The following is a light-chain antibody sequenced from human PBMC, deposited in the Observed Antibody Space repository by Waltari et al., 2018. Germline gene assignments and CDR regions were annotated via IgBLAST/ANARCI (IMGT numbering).Light chain of an antibody. CDR1: ALPKQY. J-gene: IGLJ1*01. CDR2: KDS. CDR3: QSADSSGTYV. Sequence: SYELTQPPSVSVSPGQTARITCSGDALPKQYAYWYQQKPGQAPVPGIDKDSGRPSGIPERFSGSSSGTTVTLTISGVQAEDEADYYCQSADSSGTYVFGTGTKVTVL. V-gene: IGLV3-25*03.